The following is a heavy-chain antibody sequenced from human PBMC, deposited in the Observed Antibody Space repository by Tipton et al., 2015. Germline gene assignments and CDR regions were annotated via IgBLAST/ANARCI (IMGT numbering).Heavy chain of an antibody. CDR2: IRSDGGGT. V-gene: IGHV3-64D*06. CDR1: GFIFSTYD. CDR3: AGFGGHSA. D-gene: IGHD4-23*01. Sequence: SLRLSCAASGFIFSTYDMHWVRQAPGKGLEYVSAIRSDGGGTVYADSVKGRFTISTDSSKNTVDLQMNSLRVEDTAVYYCAGFGGHSAWGQGTLVTVSS. J-gene: IGHJ5*02.